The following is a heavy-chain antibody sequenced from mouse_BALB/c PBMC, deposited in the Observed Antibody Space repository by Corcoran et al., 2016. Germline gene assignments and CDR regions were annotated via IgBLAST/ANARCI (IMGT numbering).Heavy chain of an antibody. V-gene: IGHV1-69*02. J-gene: IGHJ2*01. D-gene: IGHD3-2*01. Sequence: QVQLQQPGAELVKPGAPVKLSCKASGYTFNSYWTNWVKHRPGRGLEWIGRIDPSDSETHNNQKFKDKATLTLDKSSSTAYIQLSSLTSEDSAVYYCARQLGLPLDYWGQGTTLAVSS. CDR3: ARQLGLPLDY. CDR1: GYTFNSYW. CDR2: IDPSDSET.